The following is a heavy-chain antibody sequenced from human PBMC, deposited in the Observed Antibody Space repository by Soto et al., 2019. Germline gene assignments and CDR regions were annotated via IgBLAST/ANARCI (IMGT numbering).Heavy chain of an antibody. Sequence: SETLSLTCTVSGGSISSYYWSWIRQPPGKGLEWIGYIYYSGSTNYNPSLKSRVTISVDTSKNQFSLKLSSVTAADTAVYYCAGCGYSYGYLDYWGQGTLATASS. CDR3: AGCGYSYGYLDY. J-gene: IGHJ4*02. D-gene: IGHD5-18*01. V-gene: IGHV4-59*08. CDR1: GGSISSYY. CDR2: IYYSGST.